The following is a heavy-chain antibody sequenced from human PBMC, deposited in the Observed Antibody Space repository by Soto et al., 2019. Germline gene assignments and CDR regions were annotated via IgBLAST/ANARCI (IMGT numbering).Heavy chain of an antibody. CDR1: GGSISSGGYY. D-gene: IGHD6-6*01. CDR3: TEYSSSNYYGMDV. Sequence: SETLSLTCTVSGGSISSGGYYWSWIRQPPGKGLEWIGNIYYSGSTYYNPSLKSRVTISVDTSKNQFSLKLSSVTAADTAVYYCTEYSSSNYYGMDVWGQGTTVTVSS. V-gene: IGHV4-39*01. CDR2: IYYSGST. J-gene: IGHJ6*02.